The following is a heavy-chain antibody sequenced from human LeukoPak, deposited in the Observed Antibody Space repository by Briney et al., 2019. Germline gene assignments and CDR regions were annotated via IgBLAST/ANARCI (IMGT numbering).Heavy chain of an antibody. V-gene: IGHV1-69*13. CDR2: IIPIFGTA. Sequence: SVKVSCKASGGTFSSYAISWVRLAPGQGLEWMGGIIPIFGTANYAQKFQGRVTITADESTSTAYMELSSLRSEDTAVYYCARVTTYGKSAFDIWGQGTMVTVSS. J-gene: IGHJ3*02. D-gene: IGHD3-3*01. CDR3: ARVTTYGKSAFDI. CDR1: GGTFSSYA.